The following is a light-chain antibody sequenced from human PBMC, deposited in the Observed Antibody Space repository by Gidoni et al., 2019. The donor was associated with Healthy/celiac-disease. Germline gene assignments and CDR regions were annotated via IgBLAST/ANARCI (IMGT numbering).Light chain of an antibody. Sequence: EIVLTQSPATLSLSPGERATLSCRASQSVSSYLAWYQQKPGQAPRLLIYDASNRATGIPARCSGSGFGTDFTLTISSLEPEDFAVYYWQQRSNWALTFGGGTKVESK. CDR2: DAS. J-gene: IGKJ4*01. V-gene: IGKV3-11*01. CDR3: QQRSNWALT. CDR1: QSVSSY.